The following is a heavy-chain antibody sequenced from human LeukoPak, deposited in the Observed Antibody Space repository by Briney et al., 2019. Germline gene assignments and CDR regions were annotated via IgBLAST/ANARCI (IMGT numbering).Heavy chain of an antibody. CDR3: ARRYGGKSAFDI. Sequence: SQTLSLACTVSGGSISSGDYYWSWIRQPPGKGLEWIGYIYYSGSTYYNPSLKSRVTISVDTSKNQFSLKLSSVTAADTAVYYCARRYGGKSAFDIWGQGTMVTVSS. J-gene: IGHJ3*02. D-gene: IGHD2-15*01. CDR2: IYYSGST. V-gene: IGHV4-30-4*01. CDR1: GGSISSGDYY.